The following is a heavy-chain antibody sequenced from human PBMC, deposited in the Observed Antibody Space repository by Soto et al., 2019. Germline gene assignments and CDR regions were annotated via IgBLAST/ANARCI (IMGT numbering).Heavy chain of an antibody. V-gene: IGHV2-5*01. CDR1: GFSLSTSGVG. D-gene: IGHD6-13*01. J-gene: IGHJ3*02. CDR3: ARSYSSSWYVGHDAFDI. Sequence: QITLKESGPPLVKPTQTLTLTCTFSGFSLSTSGVGVGWIRQPPGKALEWLALIYWNDDKRYSPSLKSRLTITKDTSKNQVVLTMTNMDPVDTATYYCARSYSSSWYVGHDAFDIWGQGTMVTVSS. CDR2: IYWNDDK.